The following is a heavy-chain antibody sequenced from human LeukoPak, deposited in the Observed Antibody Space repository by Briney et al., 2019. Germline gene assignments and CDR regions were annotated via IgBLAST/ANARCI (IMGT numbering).Heavy chain of an antibody. CDR3: AAAPIEMQQRGFDY. V-gene: IGHV1-58*02. CDR1: GFTFTNSA. D-gene: IGHD5-24*01. Sequence: SVKVSCKASGFTFTNSAMQWMRQARGQRREWIGWIVVASGNTKYAQKFQERVTITRDMSTSTAYMELSSLSPEDTAVYYCAAAPIEMQQRGFDYWGQGTLVTVSS. J-gene: IGHJ4*02. CDR2: IVVASGNT.